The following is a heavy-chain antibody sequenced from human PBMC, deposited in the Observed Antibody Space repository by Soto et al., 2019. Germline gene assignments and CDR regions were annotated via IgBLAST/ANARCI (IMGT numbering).Heavy chain of an antibody. D-gene: IGHD2-15*01. J-gene: IGHJ4*02. Sequence: SLRLSCAASGFTFSSYDMQWVRQATGKGLEWVSAIGTAGVTYYPGSVKGRFTISRENAKNSLYLQMISLRAGDTAVYYCARGLPYCSGGSCYDYWGQGTLVTVSS. CDR3: ARGLPYCSGGSCYDY. CDR1: GFTFSSYD. V-gene: IGHV3-13*01. CDR2: IGTAGVT.